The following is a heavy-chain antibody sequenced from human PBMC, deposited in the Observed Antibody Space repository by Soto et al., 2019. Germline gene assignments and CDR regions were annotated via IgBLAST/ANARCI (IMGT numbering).Heavy chain of an antibody. CDR2: ISGGSSFM. D-gene: IGHD6-19*01. J-gene: IGHJ4*02. Sequence: EVQLVESGGGLVKPGGSLRLSCAASGFTFSTYSMNWVRQAPGKGLEWVSSISGGSSFMEYADSVTGRFTIFRDNAKNSLYLQMNSLRAEDTAVYYCARDRGTAVAGTKGWGQGTLVTVCS. CDR1: GFTFSTYS. CDR3: ARDRGTAVAGTKG. V-gene: IGHV3-21*01.